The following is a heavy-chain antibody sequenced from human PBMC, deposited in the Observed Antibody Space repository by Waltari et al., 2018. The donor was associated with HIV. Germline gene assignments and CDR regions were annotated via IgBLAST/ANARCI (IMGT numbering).Heavy chain of an antibody. Sequence: QVQLQESGPGLVKPSGTLSLPCAVSGASISAPNWWSWVRQSPGKGLEWVGEMSHSGDTNYNPSLESRVTISIDESENQLSLKVTSVTAADTAIYYCARGPTPGGSYRYLDHNWFDPWGQGTLVTVSS. V-gene: IGHV4-4*02. J-gene: IGHJ5*02. CDR3: ARGPTPGGSYRYLDHNWFDP. CDR1: GASISAPNW. D-gene: IGHD1-26*01. CDR2: MSHSGDT.